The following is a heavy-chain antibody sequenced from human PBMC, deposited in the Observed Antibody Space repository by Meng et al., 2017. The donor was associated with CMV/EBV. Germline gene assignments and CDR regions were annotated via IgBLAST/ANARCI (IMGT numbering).Heavy chain of an antibody. CDR3: TRRVVTDHYYYGMDV. D-gene: IGHD3-3*01. Sequence: GESLKISCAASGFTVSSNEMSWVRQAPGKGLEWVGRIKSKTDGGTTDYAAPVKGRFTISRDDSKNTLYLQMNSLKTEDTAVYYCTRRVVTDHYYYGMDVWGQGTTVTVSS. CDR1: GFTVSSNE. CDR2: IKSKTDGGTT. V-gene: IGHV3-15*01. J-gene: IGHJ6*02.